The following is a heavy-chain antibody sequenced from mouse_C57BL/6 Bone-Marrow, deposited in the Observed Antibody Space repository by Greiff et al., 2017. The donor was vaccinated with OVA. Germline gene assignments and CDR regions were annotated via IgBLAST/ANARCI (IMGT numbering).Heavy chain of an antibody. J-gene: IGHJ1*03. CDR2: IYPGDGDT. Sequence: QVQLQQSGPELVKPGASVKISCKASGYAFSSSWMNWVKQRPGKGLEWIGRIYPGDGDTNYNGKFKGKATLTADKSSSTAYMQLSSLTSTYSAVYFCSRSPSYYGSSYWYFDVWGTGTTVTVSS. CDR1: GYAFSSSW. CDR3: SRSPSYYGSSYWYFDV. D-gene: IGHD1-1*01. V-gene: IGHV1-82*01.